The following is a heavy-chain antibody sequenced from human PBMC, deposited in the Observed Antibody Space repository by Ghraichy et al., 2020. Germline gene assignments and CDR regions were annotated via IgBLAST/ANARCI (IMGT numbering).Heavy chain of an antibody. CDR3: ARVSRIRSNYFDY. V-gene: IGHV4-59*01. Sequence: SETLSLTCTVSGGSISSYYWSWIRQPPGKGLEWIGYIYYSGSTNYNPSLKSRVTISVDTSKNQFSLKLSSVTAADTAVYYCARVSRIRSNYFDYWGQGTLVTVSS. D-gene: IGHD2-2*01. CDR2: IYYSGST. CDR1: GGSISSYY. J-gene: IGHJ4*02.